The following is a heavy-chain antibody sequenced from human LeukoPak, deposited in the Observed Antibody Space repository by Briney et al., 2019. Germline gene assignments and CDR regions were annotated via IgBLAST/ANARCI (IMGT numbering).Heavy chain of an antibody. J-gene: IGHJ4*02. CDR3: AGYERPNRPGIAAAAIR. CDR1: GFTLSSNW. CDR2: IKQDGSEK. V-gene: IGHV3-7*03. D-gene: IGHD6-13*01. Sequence: GGSLTLSCAVSGFTLSSNWMHWVRQAPGKGLEWVANIKQDGSEKYYVDSVKGRFTISRDNAKNSPYLQMNSLRAEDTAVYNCAGYERPNRPGIAAAAIRWGQGTLVTVSS.